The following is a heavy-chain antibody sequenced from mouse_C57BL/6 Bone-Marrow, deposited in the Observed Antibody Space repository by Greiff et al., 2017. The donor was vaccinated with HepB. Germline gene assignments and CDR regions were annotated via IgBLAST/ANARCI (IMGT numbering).Heavy chain of an antibody. J-gene: IGHJ3*01. CDR1: GYAFTNYL. CDR2: INPGSGGT. CDR3: ARRGGVQQGFAY. Sequence: VQLQQSGAELVRPGTSVKVSCKASGYAFTNYLIEWVKQRPGQGLEWIGVINPGSGGTNYNEKFKGKATPTADKSSSTAYMQLSSLTSEDSAVYFCARRGGVQQGFAYWGQGTLVTVSA. V-gene: IGHV1-54*01.